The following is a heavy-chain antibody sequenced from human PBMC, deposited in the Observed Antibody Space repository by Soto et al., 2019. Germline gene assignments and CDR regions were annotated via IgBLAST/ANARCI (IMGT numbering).Heavy chain of an antibody. CDR2: ISSSSTTI. Sequence: GSLRLSCAASGFSFSSYSMNWVRQAPGKGLEWISYISSSSTTIFYADSVTGRFTVSRDTAKNSLYLQMSSLRAEDTAVYYCARNLHYEFDYGRQGTLSTVSS. V-gene: IGHV3-48*01. D-gene: IGHD4-17*01. J-gene: IGHJ4*02. CDR3: ARNLHYEFDY. CDR1: GFSFSSYS.